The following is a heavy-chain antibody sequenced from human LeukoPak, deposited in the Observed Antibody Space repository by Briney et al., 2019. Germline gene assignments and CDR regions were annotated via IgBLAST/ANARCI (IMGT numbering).Heavy chain of an antibody. CDR3: ARDGSWFGELLWMQQIDY. CDR2: INPNSGGT. Sequence: GASVKVSCKASGYTFTGYYMHWVRQAPGQGLEWMGWINPNSGGTNYAQKFQGRATMTRDTSISTAYMELSRLRSDDTAVYYCARDGSWFGELLWMQQIDYWGQGTLVTVSS. V-gene: IGHV1-2*02. J-gene: IGHJ4*02. CDR1: GYTFTGYY. D-gene: IGHD3-10*01.